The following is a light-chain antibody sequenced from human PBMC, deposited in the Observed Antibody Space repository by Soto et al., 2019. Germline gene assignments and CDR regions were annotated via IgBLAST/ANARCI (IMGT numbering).Light chain of an antibody. Sequence: QSVLTPPPSASGTPGQRVTLPCSGSNSNIGSNTVNWYQQLPGTAPKLLIYGNDQRPSGVPDRFSGSKSGTSASLAISGLQSEDEADYYCAAWDDSLNGLLFGGGTKVTVL. CDR2: GND. V-gene: IGLV1-44*01. CDR1: NSNIGSNT. CDR3: AAWDDSLNGLL. J-gene: IGLJ2*01.